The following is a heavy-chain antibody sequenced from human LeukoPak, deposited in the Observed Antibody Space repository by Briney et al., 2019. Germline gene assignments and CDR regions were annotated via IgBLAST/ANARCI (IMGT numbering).Heavy chain of an antibody. CDR2: IYCSGST. V-gene: IGHV4-59*01. D-gene: IGHD1-26*01. J-gene: IGHJ4*02. CDR1: GGSLSRYY. CDR3: ARQSGSYFFDY. Sequence: PSETLSLTCTVSGGSLSRYYWSWIRQPPGKGLEWIGYIYCSGSTNYNPSLKSRVTISVDTSKNQFSLKLSSVTAANTAVYYCARQSGSYFFDYWGQGTLVTVSS.